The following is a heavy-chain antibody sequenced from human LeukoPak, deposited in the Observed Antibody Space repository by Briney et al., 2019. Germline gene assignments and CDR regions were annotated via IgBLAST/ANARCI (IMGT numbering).Heavy chain of an antibody. J-gene: IGHJ4*02. V-gene: IGHV4-38-2*02. CDR3: ARETPEYYYDSSGYSMVDY. D-gene: IGHD3-22*01. CDR2: IYHSGST. Sequence: SETLSLTCTVSGYSISSGYYWGWIRQPPGKGLEWIGSIYHSGSTYYNPSLKSRVTISVDTSKNQFSLKLSSVTAADTAVYYCARETPEYYYDSSGYSMVDYWGQGTLVTVSS. CDR1: GYSISSGYY.